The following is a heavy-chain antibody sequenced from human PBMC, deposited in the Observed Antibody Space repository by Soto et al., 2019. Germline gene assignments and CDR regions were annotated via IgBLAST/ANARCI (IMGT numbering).Heavy chain of an antibody. CDR2: IDPRSGAT. D-gene: IGHD1-26*01. CDR1: GYTVTDYY. CDR3: ARDDYGIYPY. J-gene: IGHJ4*02. Sequence: QVQLVQSGTEVKKPGASVTVSCKASGYTVTDYYIHWVRQAPGQGLEWMGWIDPRSGATIYAQKFQDRVTMTRDTSISTAYMDLCRLRSDDTAVYYCARDDYGIYPYWGQGTLVTVSS. V-gene: IGHV1-2*02.